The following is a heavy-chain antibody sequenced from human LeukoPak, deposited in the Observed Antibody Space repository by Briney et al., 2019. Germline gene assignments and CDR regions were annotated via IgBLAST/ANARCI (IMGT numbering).Heavy chain of an antibody. CDR3: ARGRGYYGSGPFHFDS. CDR1: GGSISTYY. D-gene: IGHD3-10*01. V-gene: IGHV4-59*01. CDR2: IYSSGDI. Sequence: SETLSLTCTVSGGSISTYYWNWIRQPPGKGLEWLGFIYSSGDINYNTSLKSRVTISVDTSKKQFYLKLSSVTAADTAVYYCARGRGYYGSGPFHFDSWGQGTLVTVSS. J-gene: IGHJ4*02.